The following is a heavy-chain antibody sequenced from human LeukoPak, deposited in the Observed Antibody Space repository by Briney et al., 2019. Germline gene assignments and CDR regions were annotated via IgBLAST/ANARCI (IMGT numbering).Heavy chain of an antibody. CDR3: ARDSSGSCGY. J-gene: IGHJ4*02. Sequence: ASVKVSCKASGYTFTSYGISWVRQAPGQGLEWMGWISAYNGNTNYAQKFQGRVTITRDTSASTAYMELSSLRSEDTAVYYCARDSSGSCGYWGQGTLVTVSS. D-gene: IGHD1-26*01. CDR1: GYTFTSYG. CDR2: ISAYNGNT. V-gene: IGHV1-18*01.